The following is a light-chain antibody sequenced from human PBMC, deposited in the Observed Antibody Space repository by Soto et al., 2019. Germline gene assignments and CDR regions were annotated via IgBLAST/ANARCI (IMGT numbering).Light chain of an antibody. V-gene: IGKV1-8*01. J-gene: IGKJ3*01. CDR2: AAS. Sequence: AIRMSQAPSSLSASTGDRDTITCRASQGISSYLAWYQQKPGKAPKLLIYAASTLQSGVPSRFSGSGSGTDFTLTISCLQSEDFATYYCQQYYSYPRTFGPGTNVDIK. CDR3: QQYYSYPRT. CDR1: QGISSY.